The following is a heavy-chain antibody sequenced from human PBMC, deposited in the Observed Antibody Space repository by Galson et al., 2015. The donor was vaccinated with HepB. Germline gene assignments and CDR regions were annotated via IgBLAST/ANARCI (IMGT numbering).Heavy chain of an antibody. V-gene: IGHV4-34*01. D-gene: IGHD6-6*01. Sequence: ETLSLTCAVHGGSFSVYYWSWIRQPPGKGLEWIGEINHSGSTNYNPSLKSRVTRSVDTSKNQFSLKLSSVTAADTAVYYCARVRVPRFISSSDPTGDYWGQGTLVTVSS. CDR1: GGSFSVYY. CDR2: INHSGST. CDR3: ARVRVPRFISSSDPTGDY. J-gene: IGHJ4*02.